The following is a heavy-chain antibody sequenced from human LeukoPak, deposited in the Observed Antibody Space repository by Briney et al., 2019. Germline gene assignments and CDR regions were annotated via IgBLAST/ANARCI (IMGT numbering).Heavy chain of an antibody. D-gene: IGHD2-2*01. Sequence: ASVKVSCKASGYTFTSYGISWVRQAPGQGLEWMGWISAYNGNTNYAQKLQGRVTMTRDTSISTAYMELSRLRSDDTAVYYCARERYCSSTSCNGGFDYWGQGTLVTVSS. V-gene: IGHV1-18*01. CDR3: ARERYCSSTSCNGGFDY. J-gene: IGHJ4*02. CDR2: ISAYNGNT. CDR1: GYTFTSYG.